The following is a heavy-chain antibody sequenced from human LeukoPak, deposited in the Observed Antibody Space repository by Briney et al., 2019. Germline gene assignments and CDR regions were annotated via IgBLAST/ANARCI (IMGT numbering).Heavy chain of an antibody. CDR2: ISGNGGST. D-gene: IGHD2-15*01. CDR1: GFTFSSYG. V-gene: IGHV3-23*01. J-gene: IGHJ4*02. Sequence: GGSLRLSCAASGFTFSSYGMSWVRQAPGKGLEWVSAISGNGGSTYYADSVKGRFAISRDTSKNTLYLQMNSLRAEDTAVYYCAKDDVVVVASIRYFFDYWGQGILVTVSS. CDR3: AKDDVVVVASIRYFFDY.